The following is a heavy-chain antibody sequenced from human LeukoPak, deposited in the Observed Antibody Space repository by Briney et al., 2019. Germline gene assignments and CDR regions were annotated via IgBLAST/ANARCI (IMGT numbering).Heavy chain of an antibody. J-gene: IGHJ4*02. CDR2: ISVSGNT. CDR3: AKAPVTTCSGAYCYPFDY. D-gene: IGHD2-21*01. Sequence: GGSLRLSCAASGFTLSSYAMSWVRQAPGKGLEWVSAISVSGNTYHADSVKGRFTISRDSSKNTLYLQMNRLRAEDAAVYYCAKAPVTTCSGAYCYPFDYWGQGTLVTISS. V-gene: IGHV3-23*01. CDR1: GFTLSSYA.